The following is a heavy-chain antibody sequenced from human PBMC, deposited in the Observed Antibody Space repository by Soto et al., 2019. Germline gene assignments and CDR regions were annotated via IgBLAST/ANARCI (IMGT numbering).Heavy chain of an antibody. CDR3: ASKPNSLYYFDF. CDR2: IFSTGTT. Sequence: QVQLQESGPGLVKPSATLSLTCGVSGSSISSSPWWGWIRQPPGKGLEWIGYIFSTGTTSYNPSLKSRVTMSVDTSNNQFSLRLNSVTAVDTAVYYCASKPNSLYYFDFWGQGTLVTVSS. CDR1: GSSISSSPW. D-gene: IGHD5-18*01. J-gene: IGHJ4*02. V-gene: IGHV4-28*01.